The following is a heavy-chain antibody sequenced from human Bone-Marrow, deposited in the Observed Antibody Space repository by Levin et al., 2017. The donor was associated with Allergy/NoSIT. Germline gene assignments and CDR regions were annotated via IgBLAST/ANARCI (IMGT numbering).Heavy chain of an antibody. CDR1: GLTFSSFG. D-gene: IGHD1-26*01. Sequence: GESLKISCAVSGLTFSSFGMGWVRQAPGKGLEWVSLITGDGGNTFYADSVKGRFTVSRDNSKNTLYLQMNSLRADDTAVYYCAKGKGSGSHYNWCFNIWGPGTLVTVSS. CDR3: AKGKGSGSHYNWCFNI. V-gene: IGHV3-23*01. CDR2: ITGDGGNT. J-gene: IGHJ2*01.